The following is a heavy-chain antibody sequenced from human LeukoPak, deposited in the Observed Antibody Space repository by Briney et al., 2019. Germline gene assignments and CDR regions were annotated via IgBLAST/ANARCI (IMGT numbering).Heavy chain of an antibody. J-gene: IGHJ3*02. Sequence: GASVKVSCKASGYTFSNYGISWVRQAPGQGLEWMGIINPSGGSTSYAQKFQGRVTMTRDMSTSTVYMELSSLRSEDTAVYYCARATVGANVAFDIWGQGTMVTVSS. CDR1: GYTFSNYG. V-gene: IGHV1-46*01. CDR3: ARATVGANVAFDI. CDR2: INPSGGST. D-gene: IGHD1-26*01.